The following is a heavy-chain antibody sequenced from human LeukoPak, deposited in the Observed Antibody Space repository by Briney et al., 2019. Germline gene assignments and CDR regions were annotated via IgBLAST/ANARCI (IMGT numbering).Heavy chain of an antibody. V-gene: IGHV4-59*08. D-gene: IGHD2-15*01. CDR1: GGSISSYY. Sequence: PSETLSLTCTVSGGSISSYYWTWIRQPPGKGLEWFGFIYYSGANKYNPSLESRVTISLDTSNNQFSLRLNSVTAADTAVYYCARRVAVPGSYYFDYWSQGTLVTVSS. CDR2: IYYSGAN. J-gene: IGHJ4*02. CDR3: ARRVAVPGSYYFDY.